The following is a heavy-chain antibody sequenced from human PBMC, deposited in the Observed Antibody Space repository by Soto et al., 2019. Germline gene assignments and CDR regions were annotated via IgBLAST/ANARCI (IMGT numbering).Heavy chain of an antibody. J-gene: IGHJ4*02. CDR3: ARSHETPAYFDY. CDR1: GFTFSSYS. D-gene: IGHD2-2*01. Sequence: GSLRLSCAASGFTFSSYSMNWVRQAPGKGLEWVSSISSSSSYIYYADSVKGRFTISRDNAKNSLYLQMNSLRAEDTAVYYCARSHETPAYFDYWGQGTLVTVSS. V-gene: IGHV3-21*01. CDR2: ISSSSSYI.